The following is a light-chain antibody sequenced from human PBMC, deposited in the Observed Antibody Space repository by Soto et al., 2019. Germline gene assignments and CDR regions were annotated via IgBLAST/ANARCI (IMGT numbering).Light chain of an antibody. CDR3: SAYSSTSTPWV. CDR2: EVS. Sequence: QSALTQPASVSGSPGQSITISCTGTSSDVGTYNFVSWYQQHPGKAPKLMIYEVSSRPSGVSNRFSGSKSSNTASLTISGLQAEDEADYYCSAYSSTSTPWVFVGGTKVTVL. J-gene: IGLJ3*02. CDR1: SSDVGTYNF. V-gene: IGLV2-14*01.